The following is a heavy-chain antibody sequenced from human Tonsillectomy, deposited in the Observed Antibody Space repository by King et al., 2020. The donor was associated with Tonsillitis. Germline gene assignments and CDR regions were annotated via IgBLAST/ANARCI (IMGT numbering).Heavy chain of an antibody. Sequence: VQLVESGGGLEQPGRSLRLSCAASGFTFDDYAMHWVRQGPGKGLEWVSVISWNSGKIGYADSVRGRFTLSRDNAKNSLYLQMNSLRAEDTALYYCAKDGSGSPDSWEYYFDNWGQGTLVTVSS. CDR1: GFTFDDYA. J-gene: IGHJ4*02. D-gene: IGHD3-10*01. CDR2: ISWNSGKI. CDR3: AKDGSGSPDSWEYYFDN. V-gene: IGHV3-9*01.